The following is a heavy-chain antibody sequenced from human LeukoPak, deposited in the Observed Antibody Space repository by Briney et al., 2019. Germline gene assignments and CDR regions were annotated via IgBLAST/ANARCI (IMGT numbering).Heavy chain of an antibody. CDR1: RFTFSSYW. J-gene: IGHJ4*02. Sequence: GGSLRLSCAASRFTFSSYWMHWVRQAPGKGLEWVANLNQDGSEKYCVDSVKGRFTISRDNAKNSLYLQMNSLRAEDTAVYYCVRGRVRFFSNWGQGTLVTVSS. D-gene: IGHD5-24*01. V-gene: IGHV3-7*04. CDR3: VRGRVRFFSN. CDR2: LNQDGSEK.